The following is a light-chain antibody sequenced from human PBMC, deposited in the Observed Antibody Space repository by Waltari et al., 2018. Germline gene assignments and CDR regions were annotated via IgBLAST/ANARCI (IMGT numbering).Light chain of an antibody. V-gene: IGKV1-5*03. Sequence: DIQMTQSPSTLSASLGDRVTLTCRASRSIRTWLACYQQKLGKATKLLIYKASTLEGGVPSRFSGSGSETEFTLTITSLQPDDFATYYCQQYYTYPYTFGQGTKLEIK. J-gene: IGKJ2*01. CDR3: QQYYTYPYT. CDR2: KAS. CDR1: RSIRTW.